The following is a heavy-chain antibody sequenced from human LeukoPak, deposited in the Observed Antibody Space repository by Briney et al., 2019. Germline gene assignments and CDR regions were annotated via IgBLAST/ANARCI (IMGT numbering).Heavy chain of an antibody. J-gene: IGHJ4*01. CDR2: IAGSSGYI. V-gene: IGHV3-21*01. CDR1: GFTFSSYA. Sequence: GGSLRLSCAASGFTFSSYAMNWVRQAPGRGLEWVSSIAGSSGYISYADSVKGRFTISRDNAKKSLYLQMTSLTAEDTAVYYSARDRGAYCGGDCYLGFDYWGRGTLVTDSS. CDR3: ARDRGAYCGGDCYLGFDY. D-gene: IGHD2-21*02.